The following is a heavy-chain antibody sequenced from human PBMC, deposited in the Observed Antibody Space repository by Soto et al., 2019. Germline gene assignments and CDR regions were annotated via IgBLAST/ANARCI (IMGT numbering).Heavy chain of an antibody. CDR1: GFTFSSYA. J-gene: IGHJ4*02. Sequence: QVQLVESGGGVVQPGRSLRLSCAASGFTFSSYAMHWVRQAPGKGLEWVAVISYDGSNKYYADSVKGRFTISRDNSKNTLYLEMNSRRAEDTAVYYCALVGGRSSAQGYWGQGTLVTVSS. CDR3: ALVGGRSSAQGY. V-gene: IGHV3-30-3*01. D-gene: IGHD6-6*01. CDR2: ISYDGSNK.